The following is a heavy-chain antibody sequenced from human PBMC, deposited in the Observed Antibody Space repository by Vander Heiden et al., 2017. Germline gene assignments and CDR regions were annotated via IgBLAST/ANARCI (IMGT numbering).Heavy chain of an antibody. CDR1: GGTFSSYA. D-gene: IGHD2-2*01. J-gene: IGHJ6*02. CDR2: IIPIFGTA. CDR3: ARVVPAARGPYYYYGMDV. Sequence: QVQLVQSGAEVKKPGSSVKVSCKASGGTFSSYAISWVRQAPGQGLEWMGGIIPIFGTANYAQKFQGRVTITADESTSTAYMELSSLRSEDTAVYYCARVVPAARGPYYYYGMDVWGQGTTVTVSS. V-gene: IGHV1-69*01.